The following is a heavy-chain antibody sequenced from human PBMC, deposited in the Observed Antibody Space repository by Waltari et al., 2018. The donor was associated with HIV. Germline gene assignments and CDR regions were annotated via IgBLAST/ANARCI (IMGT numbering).Heavy chain of an antibody. CDR2: INSDGSDT. CDR1: GFTFSGNW. CDR3: VRGAPFDF. V-gene: IGHV3-74*01. Sequence: EEKLVESGGGLVQPGGSLRLSCAAFGFTFSGNWMHWVRQVPGKGLVWVSRINSDGSDTSTADSVKGRFTISRDNAKNTLYLQMNSLRAEDTAVYYCVRGAPFDFWGQGALVAVSS. J-gene: IGHJ4*02.